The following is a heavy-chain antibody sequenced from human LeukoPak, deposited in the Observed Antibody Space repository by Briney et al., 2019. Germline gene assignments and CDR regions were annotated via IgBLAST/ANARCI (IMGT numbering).Heavy chain of an antibody. Sequence: SETLSLTCTVSGGSISSGSYYWSWIRQPAGKGLEWIGRIYTSGSTNYNPSLKSRVTISVDTSKNQFSLKLSSVTAADTAVYYCARAIAAAGTWYYYYYMDVWGKGTTVTISS. V-gene: IGHV4-61*02. CDR1: GGSISSGSYY. CDR2: IYTSGST. CDR3: ARAIAAAGTWYYYYYMDV. J-gene: IGHJ6*03. D-gene: IGHD6-13*01.